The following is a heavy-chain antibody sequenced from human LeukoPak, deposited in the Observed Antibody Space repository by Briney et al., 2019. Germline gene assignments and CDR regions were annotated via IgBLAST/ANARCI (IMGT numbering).Heavy chain of an antibody. CDR3: ARGHSGWYSASYYYYYMDV. CDR1: GGSTSSGGYY. Sequence: SETLSLTCTVSGGSTSSGGYYWSWIRQPPGKGLEWIGYIYHSGSTYYNPSLKSRVTISVDRSKKQFSLKLSSVTAADTAVYYCARGHSGWYSASYYYYYMDVWGKGTTVTVSS. D-gene: IGHD6-19*01. V-gene: IGHV4-30-2*01. CDR2: IYHSGST. J-gene: IGHJ6*03.